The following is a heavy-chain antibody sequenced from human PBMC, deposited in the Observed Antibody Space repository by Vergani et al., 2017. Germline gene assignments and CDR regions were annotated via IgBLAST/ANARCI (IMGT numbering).Heavy chain of an antibody. V-gene: IGHV4-34*01. CDR1: GGSFTSYH. J-gene: IGHJ6*03. Sequence: QVQLQQWGGGLLKPSETLSLTCVVNGGSFTSYHWTWIRQSPGEGQGWVGGIDHTGRPDHNPSLKSRLTMSVDKSRNQYSLTLNSVTATDTAIYFCARVNTETNGHLYYYYYMDVWGQGTAVTVS. CDR2: IDHTGRP. D-gene: IGHD4-11*01. CDR3: ARVNTETNGHLYYYYYMDV.